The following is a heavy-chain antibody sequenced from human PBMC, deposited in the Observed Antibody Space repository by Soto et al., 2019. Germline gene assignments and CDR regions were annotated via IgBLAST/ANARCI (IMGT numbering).Heavy chain of an antibody. Sequence: ASVKVSCKASGGTFSSYAISWVRQAPGQGLEWMGGIIPIFGTANYAQKFQGRVTITADESTSTAYMELSSLRSEDTAVYYCARFELYCSGGSCYGYYGMDVWGQGTTVTVSS. CDR3: ARFELYCSGGSCYGYYGMDV. CDR1: GGTFSSYA. CDR2: IIPIFGTA. D-gene: IGHD2-15*01. J-gene: IGHJ6*02. V-gene: IGHV1-69*13.